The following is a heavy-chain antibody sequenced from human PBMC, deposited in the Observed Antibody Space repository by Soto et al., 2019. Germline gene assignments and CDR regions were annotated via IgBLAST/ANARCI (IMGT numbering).Heavy chain of an antibody. Sequence: QVQLVQSGAEVKKPGASVKVSCKASGYTFTSYAISRLRQTPGLELEWMGWISAYNGNTNYTQKLQGRVTMKTDTPISTAYKERKSLGSDDTSVYYSARFSLHYDILTGTDDFDIWGQGTMVTVSS. CDR3: ARFSLHYDILTGTDDFDI. D-gene: IGHD3-9*01. CDR1: GYTFTSYA. CDR2: ISAYNGNT. J-gene: IGHJ3*02. V-gene: IGHV1-18*01.